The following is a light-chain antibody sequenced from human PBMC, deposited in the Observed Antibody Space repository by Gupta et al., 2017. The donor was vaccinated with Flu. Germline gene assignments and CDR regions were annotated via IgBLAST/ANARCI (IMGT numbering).Light chain of an antibody. V-gene: IGKV3-11*01. J-gene: IGKJ1*01. Sequence: PVTLSLSPGERATLSCRASQSISSYLAWYQQKPDQAPRLLIYDASIRATGITARFSGSGSGTDFTLTISSLEPEDFAVYYCQQRSNWPRTFGQGTKVDIK. CDR3: QQRSNWPRT. CDR2: DAS. CDR1: QSISSY.